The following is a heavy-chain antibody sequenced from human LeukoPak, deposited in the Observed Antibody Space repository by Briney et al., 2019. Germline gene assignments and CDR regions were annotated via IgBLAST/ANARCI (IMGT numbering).Heavy chain of an antibody. CDR3: ARVGDGYNYDY. V-gene: IGHV4-4*07. CDR1: GGSISSYY. CDR2: IYTSGST. J-gene: IGHJ4*02. Sequence: PSETLSLTCTVSGGSISSYYWGWIRQPAGKGLEWIARIYTSGSTNYNPSLKSRVTMSVDTSKNQFSLKLSSVTAADTAVYYCARVGDGYNYDYWGQGTLVTVSS. D-gene: IGHD5-24*01.